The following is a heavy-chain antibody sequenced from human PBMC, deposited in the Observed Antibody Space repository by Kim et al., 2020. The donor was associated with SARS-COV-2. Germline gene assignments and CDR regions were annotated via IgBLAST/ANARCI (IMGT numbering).Heavy chain of an antibody. V-gene: IGHV4-34*01. D-gene: IGHD5-18*01. Sequence: SNPSLKSRVTISVDTSKNQFSLKLSAVTAADTAVYYCARGPGYSYGYSDYWGQGTLVTVSS. J-gene: IGHJ4*02. CDR3: ARGPGYSYGYSDY.